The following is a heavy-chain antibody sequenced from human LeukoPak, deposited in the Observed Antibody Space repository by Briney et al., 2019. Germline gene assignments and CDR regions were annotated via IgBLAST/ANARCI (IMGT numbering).Heavy chain of an antibody. CDR3: ARGGSSSWKFWFDP. CDR2: IGTAGDT. Sequence: GGSLRLSCAASGFTLSSYDMHWVRQAAGKGLEWVSAIGTAGDTYYPGSVKGRFTISRENAKNSLYLQMNSLRAGDTAVYYCARGGSSSWKFWFDPWGQGTLVTVSS. D-gene: IGHD6-13*01. V-gene: IGHV3-13*01. CDR1: GFTLSSYD. J-gene: IGHJ5*02.